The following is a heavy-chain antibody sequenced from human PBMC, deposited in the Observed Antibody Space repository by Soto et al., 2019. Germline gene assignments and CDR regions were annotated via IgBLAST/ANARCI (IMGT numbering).Heavy chain of an antibody. J-gene: IGHJ4*02. V-gene: IGHV3-23*01. CDR1: GFTFSSYA. CDR3: AKEGGRGGGCFDS. Sequence: EVQLLESGGGLVQPGGSLRLSCAASGFTFSSYAMSWVRQAPGKGLEWVSAISGCGGSTYYADSVKGRFTISRDNSKNTRCMQRNSLRAEDTAVYYCAKEGGRGGGCFDSWGQGILVTVSS. D-gene: IGHD3-16*01. CDR2: ISGCGGST.